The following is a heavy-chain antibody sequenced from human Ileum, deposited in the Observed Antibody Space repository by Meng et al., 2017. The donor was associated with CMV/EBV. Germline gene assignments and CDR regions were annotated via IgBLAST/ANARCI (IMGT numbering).Heavy chain of an antibody. D-gene: IGHD5-24*01. Sequence: GGSLRLSCTASGFRFDDYGMSWVRQAPGKGLEWVSALNWNGANTRYADSVRGRFTISRDNSKNTLYLQMNSLRAEDTAVYYCAKVRVVEMAFMDVWAQGPTATVPS. CDR1: GFRFDDYG. CDR3: AKVRVVEMAFMDV. V-gene: IGHV3-20*04. J-gene: IGHJ6*02. CDR2: LNWNGANT.